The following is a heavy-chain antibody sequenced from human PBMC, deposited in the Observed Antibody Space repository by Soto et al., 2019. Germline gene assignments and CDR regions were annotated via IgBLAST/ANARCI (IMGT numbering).Heavy chain of an antibody. D-gene: IGHD4-17*01. CDR1: GGSISSGGYY. CDR2: IYYSGST. V-gene: IGHV4-31*03. CDR3: AGTTVTIRFADGLAFDY. Sequence: QVQLQESGPGLVKPSQTLSLTCTVSGGSISSGGYYWSWIRQHPGKGLEWIGYIYYSGSTYYNPSLQSRVTISVDTSKNQFSLKLSFVTAADTAVYYWAGTTVTIRFADGLAFDYWGQGTLVTVSS. J-gene: IGHJ4*02.